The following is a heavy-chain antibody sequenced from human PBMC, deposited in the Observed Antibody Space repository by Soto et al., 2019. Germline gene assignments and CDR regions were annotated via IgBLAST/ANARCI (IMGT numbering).Heavy chain of an antibody. V-gene: IGHV4-38-2*01. CDR3: ARVGPYCGGDCYSPPP. Sequence: SETLSLTCAVSGYSIRNGYYWGWIRQPPGKGLEWIGTIYHSGSTYYNPSLKSRVTISVDASENHFSLKLSSVTAADTAVYYCARVGPYCGGDCYSPPPWGQGTLVTVS. CDR2: IYHSGST. CDR1: GYSIRNGYY. J-gene: IGHJ5*02. D-gene: IGHD2-21*02.